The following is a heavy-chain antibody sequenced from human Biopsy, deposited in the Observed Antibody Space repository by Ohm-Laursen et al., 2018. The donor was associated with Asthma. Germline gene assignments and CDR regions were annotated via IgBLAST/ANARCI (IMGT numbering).Heavy chain of an antibody. D-gene: IGHD3-10*01. CDR3: ARGREGSGSYFTSHWFDP. J-gene: IGHJ5*02. CDR2: ISYDGSNK. Sequence: RSLRLSCSASGFTFSRYGMHWVRQAPGKGLEWVAVISYDGSNKYYGDSVKGRFTISRDNSKNTLYLQMNSLRVEDTAVYYCARGREGSGSYFTSHWFDPWGQGTLVTVSS. V-gene: IGHV3-30*03. CDR1: GFTFSRYG.